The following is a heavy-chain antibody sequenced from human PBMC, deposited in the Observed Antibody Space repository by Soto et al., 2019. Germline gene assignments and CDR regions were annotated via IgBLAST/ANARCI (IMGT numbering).Heavy chain of an antibody. CDR3: ARDRDSSGYYARDDFDI. D-gene: IGHD3-22*01. CDR1: GFTFSSYG. J-gene: IGHJ3*02. V-gene: IGHV3-33*01. CDR2: IWYDGSNK. Sequence: GGSLRLSCAASGFTFSSYGMHWVRQAPGKGLEWVAVIWYDGSNKYYADSVKGRFTISRDNSKNTLYLQMNSLRAEDTAVYYCARDRDSSGYYARDDFDIWGQGTMVTVSS.